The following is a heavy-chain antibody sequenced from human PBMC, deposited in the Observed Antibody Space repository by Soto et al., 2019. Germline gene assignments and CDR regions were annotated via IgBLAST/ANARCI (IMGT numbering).Heavy chain of an antibody. CDR3: ARDRPDILTGYPYYYYGMDV. V-gene: IGHV3-13*01. J-gene: IGHJ6*02. CDR2: IGTAGDT. CDR1: GFTFSSYD. D-gene: IGHD3-9*01. Sequence: GGSLRLSCAASGFTFSSYDMHWVRPATGKGLEWVSAIGTAGDTYHPGSVTGRFTISRENAKNSLYLQMNSLRAEDTAVYYCARDRPDILTGYPYYYYGMDVWGQGTTVTVSS.